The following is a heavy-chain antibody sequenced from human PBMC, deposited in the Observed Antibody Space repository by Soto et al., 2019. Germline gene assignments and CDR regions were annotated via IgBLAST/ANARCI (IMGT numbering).Heavy chain of an antibody. J-gene: IGHJ6*02. V-gene: IGHV3-33*01. CDR1: GFTFSSYG. CDR3: ARGENYDFWSGYYHYYYYGMDV. D-gene: IGHD3-3*01. CDR2: IWYDGSNK. Sequence: PGGSLRLSCAASGFTFSSYGMHWVRQAPGKGLEWVAVIWYDGSNKYYADSVRGRFTISRDNSKNTLYLQMNSLRAEDTAVYYCARGENYDFWSGYYHYYYYGMDVWGQGTTVTVS.